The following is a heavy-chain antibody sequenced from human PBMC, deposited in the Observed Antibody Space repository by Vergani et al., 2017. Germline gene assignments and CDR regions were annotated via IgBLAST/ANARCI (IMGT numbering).Heavy chain of an antibody. CDR1: GYTITDYY. CDR2: INPNSGGT. D-gene: IGHD4-17*01. Sequence: QVHLVHSGSEVKKPGASVKVSCKASGYTITDYYIHWVRHAPGQRLEWMGWINPNSGGTEYSQKFQSRVTMTWDTSTTTAYVDLSSLRSDDTAVYYCARGRPYGGLFDPWGQGTLVTVSS. J-gene: IGHJ5*02. CDR3: ARGRPYGGLFDP. V-gene: IGHV1-2*02.